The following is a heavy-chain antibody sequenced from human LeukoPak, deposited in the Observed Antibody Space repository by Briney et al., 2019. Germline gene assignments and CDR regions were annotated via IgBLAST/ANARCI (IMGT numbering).Heavy chain of an antibody. D-gene: IGHD2-2*01. J-gene: IGHJ4*02. V-gene: IGHV4-34*01. Sequence: SETLSLTCAVCGGSFSGYYWSWIRQPPGKGLEWIGEINHSGSTNYNPSLKSRVTISVDTSKNQFSLKLSSVTAADTAVYYCARGRCSSTSCYDYWGQGTLVTVSS. CDR2: INHSGST. CDR1: GGSFSGYY. CDR3: ARGRCSSTSCYDY.